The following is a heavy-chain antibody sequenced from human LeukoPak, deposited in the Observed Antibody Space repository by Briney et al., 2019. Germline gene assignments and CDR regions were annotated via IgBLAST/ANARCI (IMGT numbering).Heavy chain of an antibody. CDR3: ARASYGDHRYFDL. Sequence: GGSLRLSCAASGFTFSSYSMSWVRQAPGKGLEWVSSISSSSTYIYYADSVKGRFTISRDNAKNSLYLQMNSLRAEDTALYYCARASYGDHRYFDLWGRGTLVTVSS. CDR1: GFTFSSYS. V-gene: IGHV3-21*01. D-gene: IGHD4-17*01. CDR2: ISSSSTYI. J-gene: IGHJ2*01.